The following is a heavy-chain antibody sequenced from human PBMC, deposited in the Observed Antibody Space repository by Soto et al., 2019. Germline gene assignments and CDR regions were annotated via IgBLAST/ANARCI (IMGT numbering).Heavy chain of an antibody. J-gene: IGHJ6*02. CDR3: ARDIVVVVAATPYYYYGMDV. CDR1: GGSISGGGYY. Sequence: QVQLQESGPGLVKPSQTLSLTCTVSGGSISGGGYYWSWIRQHPGKGLEWIGYIYYSGSTYYNPSLKSRVTISVDTSKNQFSLKLSSVTAADTAVYYCARDIVVVVAATPYYYYGMDVWGQGTTVTVSS. D-gene: IGHD2-15*01. CDR2: IYYSGST. V-gene: IGHV4-31*03.